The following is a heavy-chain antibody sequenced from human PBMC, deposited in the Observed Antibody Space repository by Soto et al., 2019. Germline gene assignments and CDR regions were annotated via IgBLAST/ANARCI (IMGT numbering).Heavy chain of an antibody. Sequence: GGSLGLFHAASGFTFSRCSKNWARHARGKGLEWVSSISISSSYINYADSVKGRFTISRDNAKNTLYLQMNSLRAEDTAVYYCARNIAVAGPDAFDIWGQGTMVTVSS. D-gene: IGHD6-19*01. J-gene: IGHJ3*02. CDR2: ISISSSYI. CDR1: GFTFSRCS. V-gene: IGHV3-21*01. CDR3: ARNIAVAGPDAFDI.